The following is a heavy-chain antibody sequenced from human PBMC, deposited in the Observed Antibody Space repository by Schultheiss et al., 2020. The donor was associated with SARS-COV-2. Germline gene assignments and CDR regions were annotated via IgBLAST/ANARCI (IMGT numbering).Heavy chain of an antibody. J-gene: IGHJ5*02. Sequence: GESLKISCAASGFTFSSYAMSWVRQAPGKGLEWVSAISGSGGSTYYADSVKGRFTISRDNSKNTLYLQMNSLRAEDTAVYYCAKDSPIVVVPAAFPDWFDPWGQGTLVTVSS. D-gene: IGHD2-2*01. CDR3: AKDSPIVVVPAAFPDWFDP. CDR2: ISGSGGST. V-gene: IGHV3-23*01. CDR1: GFTFSSYA.